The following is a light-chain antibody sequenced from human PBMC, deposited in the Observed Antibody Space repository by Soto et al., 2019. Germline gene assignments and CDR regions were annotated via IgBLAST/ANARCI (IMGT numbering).Light chain of an antibody. CDR1: SRDVIGYNY. V-gene: IGLV2-14*03. CDR2: DVS. CDR3: SSYTTCNTRQIV. J-gene: IGLJ1*01. Sequence: QSVLTQPASVSGSPGQSITISCTGTSRDVIGYNYVSWYQHHPGKAPKLIIYDVSNRPSGVSIRFSGSKSDNTASLTISGLQPEDEADYHCSSYTTCNTRQIVFGTGTKVTVL.